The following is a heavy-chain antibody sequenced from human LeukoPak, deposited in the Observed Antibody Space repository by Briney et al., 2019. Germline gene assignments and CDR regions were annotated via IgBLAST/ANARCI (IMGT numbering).Heavy chain of an antibody. CDR2: ISDGGVT. CDR1: GSSISTYY. Sequence: SETLSLTCNVSGSSISTYYWSWIRQPPGKGLEWIGYISDGGVTSYNPSLKGCVTISVDSPKNRFSLRLTSLTAVDTALYYCARHGGTLDYFDYWGPGSLVTVSS. D-gene: IGHD1-26*01. J-gene: IGHJ4*02. CDR3: ARHGGTLDYFDY. V-gene: IGHV4-59*08.